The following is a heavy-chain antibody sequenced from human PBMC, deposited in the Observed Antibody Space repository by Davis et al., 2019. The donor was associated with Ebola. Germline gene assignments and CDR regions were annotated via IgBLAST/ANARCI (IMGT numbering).Heavy chain of an antibody. CDR2: ISGSGGST. Sequence: GGSLKISCAASGFTFSSYAMSWVRQAPGKGLEWVSAISGSGGSTYYADSVKGRFTISRDNSKNTLYLQMNSLRAEDTAVYYCARDQKFLEWLLYYYYYMDVWGKGTTVTVSS. V-gene: IGHV3-23*01. CDR3: ARDQKFLEWLLYYYYYMDV. D-gene: IGHD3-3*01. CDR1: GFTFSSYA. J-gene: IGHJ6*03.